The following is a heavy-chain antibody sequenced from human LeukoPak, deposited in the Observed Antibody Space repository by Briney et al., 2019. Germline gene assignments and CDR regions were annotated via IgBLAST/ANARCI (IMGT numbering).Heavy chain of an antibody. CDR2: INSDGSST. CDR3: ARDEDWSGYYGAFDI. V-gene: IGHV3-74*01. D-gene: IGHD3-3*01. Sequence: PGGSLRLSCAASGFTFSIYWMHWVRQAPGKGLVWVSRINSDGSSTSYADSVKGRFTISRDNAKNTLYLQMNSLRAEDTAVYYCARDEDWSGYYGAFDIRGQGTMVTVSS. J-gene: IGHJ3*02. CDR1: GFTFSIYW.